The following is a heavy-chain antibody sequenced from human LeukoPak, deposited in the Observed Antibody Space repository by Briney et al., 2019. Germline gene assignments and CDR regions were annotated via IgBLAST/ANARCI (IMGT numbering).Heavy chain of an antibody. Sequence: GGSLRLSCAASGFTFSSYGMHWVRQAPGKGLEWVAVISYDGSNKYYADSVKGRFTISRDNSKNTLYLQMNSLSAEDTAVYYCAKDPYSSSWYIPSWFDPWGQGTLVTVSS. CDR3: AKDPYSSSWYIPSWFDP. V-gene: IGHV3-30*18. J-gene: IGHJ5*02. D-gene: IGHD6-13*01. CDR1: GFTFSSYG. CDR2: ISYDGSNK.